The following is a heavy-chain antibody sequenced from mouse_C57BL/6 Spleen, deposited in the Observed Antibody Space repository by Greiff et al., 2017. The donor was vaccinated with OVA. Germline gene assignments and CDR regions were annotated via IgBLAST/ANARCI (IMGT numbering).Heavy chain of an antibody. CDR1: GFTFSSYT. J-gene: IGHJ2*01. D-gene: IGHD2-1*01. CDR2: ISGGGGNT. V-gene: IGHV5-9*01. CDR3: AREVGIYYGNYEYFDY. Sequence: EVQGVESGGGLVKPGGSLKLSCAASGFTFSSYTMSWVRQTPEKRLEWVATISGGGGNTYYPDSVKGRFTISRDNAKNTLYLQMSSLRSEDTALYYCAREVGIYYGNYEYFDYWGQGTTLTVSS.